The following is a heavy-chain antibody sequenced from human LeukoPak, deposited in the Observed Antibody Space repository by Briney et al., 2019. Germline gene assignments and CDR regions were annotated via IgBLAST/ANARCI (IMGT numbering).Heavy chain of an antibody. CDR3: ARYFDLKGNWFDP. D-gene: IGHD3-9*01. CDR1: GGSISSYY. Sequence: PSETLSLTCTVSGGSISSYYWSWIRQPPGKGLEWIGYIYYSGSTNYNPSLTSRVTISVDTSKNQFSLKLSSVTAADTAVYYCARYFDLKGNWFDPWGQGTLVTVSS. J-gene: IGHJ5*02. CDR2: IYYSGST. V-gene: IGHV4-59*01.